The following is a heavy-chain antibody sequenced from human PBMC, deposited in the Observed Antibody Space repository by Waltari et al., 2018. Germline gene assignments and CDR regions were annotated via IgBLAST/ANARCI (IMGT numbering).Heavy chain of an antibody. J-gene: IGHJ4*02. CDR3: VKDMSHGGWLTAVGS. CDR2: ISWNSSYI. V-gene: IGHV3-9*01. D-gene: IGHD6-19*01. CDR1: GFSFPEYG. Sequence: EVQLVESGGNLVQPGRSPRLSCAASGFSFPEYGMHWVRQVPGKGLECVSGISWNSSYIAYVDSVKGRFTISRDNAKNSLYLQMNSLRVEDTALYYCVKDMSHGGWLTAVGSWGQGTLVTVSS.